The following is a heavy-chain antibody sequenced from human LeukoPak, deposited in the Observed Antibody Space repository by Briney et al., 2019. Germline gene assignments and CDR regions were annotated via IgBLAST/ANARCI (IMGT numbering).Heavy chain of an antibody. CDR3: AKDRNAWPTNFDS. Sequence: GGSLRLSCAASGFTCSTYAVNWVRQAPGKGLEGVSAISSSGGNTYYADSVKGRFSIYRHNSKNTLYLRMNSLRAEDTAIYYCAKDRNAWPTNFDSWGQGTLVTVSA. V-gene: IGHV3-23*01. J-gene: IGHJ4*02. D-gene: IGHD5-24*01. CDR1: GFTCSTYA. CDR2: ISSSGGNT.